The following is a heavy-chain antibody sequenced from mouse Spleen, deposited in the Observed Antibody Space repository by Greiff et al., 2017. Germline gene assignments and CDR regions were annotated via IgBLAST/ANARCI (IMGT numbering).Heavy chain of an antibody. CDR1: GYTFTSYW. CDR2: IHPNSGST. CDR3: ARSAVAFYYAMDY. D-gene: IGHD1-1*01. V-gene: IGHV1-64*01. J-gene: IGHJ4*01. Sequence: QVQLQQPGAELVKPGASVKLSCKASGYTFTSYWMHWVKQRPGQGLEWIGMIHPNSGSTNYNEKFKSKATLTVDKSSSTAYMQLSSLTSEDSAVYYCARSAVAFYYAMDYWGQGTSVTVSS.